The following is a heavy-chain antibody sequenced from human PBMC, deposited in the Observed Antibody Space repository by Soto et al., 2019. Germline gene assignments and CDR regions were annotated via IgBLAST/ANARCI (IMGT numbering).Heavy chain of an antibody. CDR3: ARDREAGYNFYYGMDV. Sequence: ETLSLTSSVSGADINTYSWTWIRQPAGKGLEWIGRIYTSASINYNPSLKGRVTLSVDTSTNQVSLRLASVTAADTAIYYCARDREAGYNFYYGMDVWGQGTTVTVSS. CDR1: GADINTYS. V-gene: IGHV4-4*07. D-gene: IGHD6-19*01. CDR2: IYTSASI. J-gene: IGHJ6*02.